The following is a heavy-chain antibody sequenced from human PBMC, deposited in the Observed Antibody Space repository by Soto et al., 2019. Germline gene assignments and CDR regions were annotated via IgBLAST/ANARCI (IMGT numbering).Heavy chain of an antibody. CDR2: MNPNSGNT. CDR1: GYTFTSYD. CDR3: ARGLEWSWSLDP. J-gene: IGHJ5*02. D-gene: IGHD3-3*01. V-gene: IGHV1-8*01. Sequence: SVKVSCTASGYTFTSYDINWVRHATGQGLEWMGWMNPNSGNTGYAQKFQGRVTMTRNTSISTAYMELSSLRSEDTAMYYCARGLEWSWSLDPWGQGSLVTVSS.